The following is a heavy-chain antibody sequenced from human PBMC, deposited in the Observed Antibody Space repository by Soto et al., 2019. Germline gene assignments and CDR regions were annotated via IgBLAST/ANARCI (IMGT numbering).Heavy chain of an antibody. Sequence: GGSLRLSCTASGFTFSSYWMHWVRQAPGKGLVWVSRINSDGSSTSYADSVKGRFTISRDNAKNTLYLQMNSLRAEDTAVYYCATGMKWEPTPDDYWGQGNLVTVSS. J-gene: IGHJ4*02. CDR3: ATGMKWEPTPDDY. CDR1: GFTFSSYW. CDR2: INSDGSST. V-gene: IGHV3-74*01. D-gene: IGHD1-26*01.